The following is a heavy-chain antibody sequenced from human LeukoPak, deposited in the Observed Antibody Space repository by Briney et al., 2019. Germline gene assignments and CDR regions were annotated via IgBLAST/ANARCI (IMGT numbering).Heavy chain of an antibody. CDR2: IYRGGGT. D-gene: IGHD1-1*01. J-gene: IGHJ4*02. Sequence: GGSLRLSCAASGFTVSSNYMNWVRQPPGKGLEWVSVIYRGGGTYYADSVKGRFTISRDNSKNAVYLQMNSLRGADTAVYYCARDPVSTGQRINSDFWGQGTLVTVSS. CDR3: ARDPVSTGQRINSDF. CDR1: GFTVSSNY. V-gene: IGHV3-66*02.